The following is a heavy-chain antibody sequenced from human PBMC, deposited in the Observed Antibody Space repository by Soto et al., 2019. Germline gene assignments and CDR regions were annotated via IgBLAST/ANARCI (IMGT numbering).Heavy chain of an antibody. CDR1: GGTSTRYA. J-gene: IGHJ4*02. V-gene: IGHV1-69*06. CDR3: NRGSEYDFWSGYL. CDR2: IVPMFGTS. Sequence: QERLVQSGAEVRKPGSSVKDSCKVTGGTSTRYAINWVRQAPGQGLEWMGGIVPMFGTSKYAQKFQGRVTITADTSTNIAYMELRSLRSEDTAVYYCNRGSEYDFWSGYLWGQGTLVSVSS. D-gene: IGHD3-3*01.